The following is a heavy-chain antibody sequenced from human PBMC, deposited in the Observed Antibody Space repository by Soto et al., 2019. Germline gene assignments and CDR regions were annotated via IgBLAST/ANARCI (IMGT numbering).Heavy chain of an antibody. Sequence: SETLSLTCAVSGASISGSYYYWAWLRQSPGKGPEWIGSVFYTGFTSYNPSLESRVSVSVDTSKSQFSLKLSAVTAADTAVYYCATSQKGYNWNYFDHWGQGAQVTVSS. V-gene: IGHV4-39*01. CDR3: ATSQKGYNWNYFDH. D-gene: IGHD1-20*01. CDR2: VFYTGFT. J-gene: IGHJ4*02. CDR1: GASISGSYYY.